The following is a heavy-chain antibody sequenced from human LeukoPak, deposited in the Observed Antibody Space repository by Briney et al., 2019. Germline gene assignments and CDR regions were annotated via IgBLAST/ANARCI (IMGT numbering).Heavy chain of an antibody. CDR1: GGSISTYY. V-gene: IGHV4-59*01. Sequence: PSETLSLTCTVSGGSISTYYWTWIRQPPGKGLEWIGYFSYSGSTNHNPSLKGRVTISGDTSKNQFSLKLSSVTAADTAVYYCAGRYCSSTSCYLPSWGQGTLVTVSS. D-gene: IGHD2-2*01. CDR3: AGRYCSSTSCYLPS. J-gene: IGHJ4*02. CDR2: FSYSGST.